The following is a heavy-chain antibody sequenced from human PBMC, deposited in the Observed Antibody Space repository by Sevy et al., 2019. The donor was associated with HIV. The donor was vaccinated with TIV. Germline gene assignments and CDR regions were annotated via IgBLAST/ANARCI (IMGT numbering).Heavy chain of an antibody. D-gene: IGHD2-21*01. V-gene: IGHV4-59*01. CDR1: GGSISTNY. Sequence: SETLSLTCTVSGGSISTNYWSWIRQPPGKGLEWIGYISYSGNPNYNPSLKSRVAISVDTSQNQFSLKLTSVTAADTAVYYYAKSRSYPRDSYDAFALWGQGTMVTVSS. CDR3: AKSRSYPRDSYDAFAL. J-gene: IGHJ3*01. CDR2: ISYSGNP.